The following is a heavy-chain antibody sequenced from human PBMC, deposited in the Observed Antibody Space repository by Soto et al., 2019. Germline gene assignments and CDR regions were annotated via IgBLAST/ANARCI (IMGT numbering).Heavy chain of an antibody. D-gene: IGHD4-17*01. CDR3: ARTVLGLFDY. CDR2: IYYSGST. Sequence: SETLSLTCTVSGGSISSSSYYWGWIRQPPGKGLEWIGSIYYSGSTYYNPSLKSRVTISVDTSKNQFSLKLSSVTAADTAVYYCARTVLGLFDYWGQGTLVTVSS. CDR1: GGSISSSSYY. J-gene: IGHJ4*02. V-gene: IGHV4-39*01.